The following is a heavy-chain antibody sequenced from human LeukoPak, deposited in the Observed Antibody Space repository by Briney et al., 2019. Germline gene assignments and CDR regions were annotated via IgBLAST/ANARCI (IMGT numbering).Heavy chain of an antibody. Sequence: PGGSLRLSCAASGFTFDDYGMSWVRQAPGKGLEWVSGINWNGGSTGYADSVKGRFTISRDNAKNSLYLQMNSLSAEDTALYHCARDLVSDYYSSGSYSPNGFDPWGQGTLVTVSS. CDR2: INWNGGST. V-gene: IGHV3-20*01. J-gene: IGHJ5*02. D-gene: IGHD3-10*01. CDR3: ARDLVSDYYSSGSYSPNGFDP. CDR1: GFTFDDYG.